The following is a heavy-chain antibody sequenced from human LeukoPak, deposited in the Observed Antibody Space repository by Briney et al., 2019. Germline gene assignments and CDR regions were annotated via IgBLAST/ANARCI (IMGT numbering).Heavy chain of an antibody. J-gene: IGHJ5*02. D-gene: IGHD3-10*01. CDR3: ARDSPRLLWFGEPNWFDP. CDR1: DYTFTSYG. CDR2: ISAYNGNT. Sequence: ASVKVSCKASDYTFTSYGISWVRQAPGQGLEWMGWISAYNGNTNYAQKLQGRVTMTTDTSTSTAYMELRSLRSDDTAVYYCARDSPRLLWFGEPNWFDPWGQGTLVTVSS. V-gene: IGHV1-18*04.